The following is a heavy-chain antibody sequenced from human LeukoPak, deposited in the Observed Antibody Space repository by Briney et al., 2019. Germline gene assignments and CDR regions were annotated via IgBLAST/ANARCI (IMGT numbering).Heavy chain of an antibody. CDR3: ARGALAYDFWSGYYGTGSFDY. Sequence: PSETLSLTCTVFGGSISSSTYYWGWIRQPPGKGLEWIGSIYYSGSTYNNPSLKSRVTTSVDTSKNQFSLKLSSVTAADTAVYYCARGALAYDFWSGYYGTGSFDYWGQGTLVTVSS. CDR2: IYYSGST. J-gene: IGHJ4*02. CDR1: GGSISSSTYY. D-gene: IGHD3-3*01. V-gene: IGHV4-39*07.